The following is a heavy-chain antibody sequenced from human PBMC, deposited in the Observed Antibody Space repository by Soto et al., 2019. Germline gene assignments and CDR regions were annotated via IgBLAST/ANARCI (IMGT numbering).Heavy chain of an antibody. Sequence: ASVKVSCKASGYTFTGYYMHWVRQAPGQGLEWMGWINPNSGGTNYAQKFQGRVTMTRDTSISTAYMELSRLRSDDTAVYYCARDLQYCTNGVCYTKYSGMEVWGQGTTVTVSS. CDR3: ARDLQYCTNGVCYTKYSGMEV. CDR2: INPNSGGT. V-gene: IGHV1-2*02. D-gene: IGHD2-8*01. CDR1: GYTFTGYY. J-gene: IGHJ6*01.